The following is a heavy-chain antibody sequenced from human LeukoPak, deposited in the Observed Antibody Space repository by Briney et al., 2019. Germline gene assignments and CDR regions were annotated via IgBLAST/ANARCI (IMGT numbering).Heavy chain of an antibody. CDR1: GFTFSGYY. D-gene: IGHD2-2*02. Sequence: GGSLRLSCAASGFTFSGYYMSWIRQAPGKGLEWVSYISSSGSTIYYADSVKGRSTISRDNAKNSLYLQMNSLRAEDTAVYYCASFPPAAILGGYWGQGTLVTVSS. CDR2: ISSSGSTI. J-gene: IGHJ4*02. CDR3: ASFPPAAILGGY. V-gene: IGHV3-11*01.